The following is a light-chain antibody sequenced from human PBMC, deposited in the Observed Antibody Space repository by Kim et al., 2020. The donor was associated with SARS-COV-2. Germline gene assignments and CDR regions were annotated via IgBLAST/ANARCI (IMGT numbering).Light chain of an antibody. CDR2: GAS. CDR3: QQYSRWPLT. V-gene: IGKV3-15*01. CDR1: QSGDSN. Sequence: VSAGERAARSCRASQSGDSNLAWYQQRPGQAPRLPIFGASSRATGVPARFSGSGSGTEFTLPISSLQSEDFAVYYCQQYSRWPLTFGGGTKVDIK. J-gene: IGKJ4*01.